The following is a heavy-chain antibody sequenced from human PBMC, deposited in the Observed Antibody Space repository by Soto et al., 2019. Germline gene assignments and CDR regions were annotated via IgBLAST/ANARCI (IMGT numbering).Heavy chain of an antibody. CDR2: IYPGDADS. V-gene: IGHV5-51*01. CDR1: GYSFTSYW. D-gene: IGHD1-26*01. Sequence: PGESLKISCKGSGYSFTSYWIGWVRQMPGKGLEWMGIIYPGDADSRYSPSFQGQVTISADNSISTAYLQWSNLKASDTAMYYCARLLAYSGSYLDYGMDVWGQGTTVTVSS. J-gene: IGHJ6*02. CDR3: ARLLAYSGSYLDYGMDV.